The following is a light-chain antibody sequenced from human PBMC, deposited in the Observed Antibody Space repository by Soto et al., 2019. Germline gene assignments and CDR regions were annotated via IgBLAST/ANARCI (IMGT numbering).Light chain of an antibody. CDR1: SSNIGSNT. CDR3: AGWDDSVKGPV. J-gene: IGLJ3*02. Sequence: QSVLTQPPSASGTPGQRVFISCSGSSSNIGSNTVSWYQQFPGTAPKLLIFTNNQRPSGVPDRFSGSKSGTSASLAISGLRSEDEADYYCAGWDDSVKGPVFGGGTKVTVL. CDR2: TNN. V-gene: IGLV1-44*01.